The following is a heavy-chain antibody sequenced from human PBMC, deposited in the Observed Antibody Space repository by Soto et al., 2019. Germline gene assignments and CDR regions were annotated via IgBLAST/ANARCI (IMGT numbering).Heavy chain of an antibody. V-gene: IGHV1-3*01. J-gene: IGHJ5*02. Sequence: ASVKVSCKASGYTFTKYAIQWVRQAPGQGLEWVGWISAGQGSTKMSRKFEDRVTLSRDTSANTVYMELTSLRSEDTAVYYCARDMGEVGTTVNLRWIDPWGQGTLVTVYS. CDR3: ARDMGEVGTTVNLRWIDP. D-gene: IGHD4-4*01. CDR1: GYTFTKYA. CDR2: ISAGQGST.